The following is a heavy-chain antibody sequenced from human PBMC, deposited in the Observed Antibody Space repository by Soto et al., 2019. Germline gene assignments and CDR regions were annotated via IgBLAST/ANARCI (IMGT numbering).Heavy chain of an antibody. J-gene: IGHJ4*02. Sequence: EVQLVESGGGLEQPGGSLRLSCAASGFSFSSSSMNWVRQAPGKGLEWISYIGHRTGATYYADSVRGRFSISRDNAENSVYLQMNSLKDEDTAVYFCAKDKGERSFDYWGQGTLVTVSS. D-gene: IGHD3-16*01. CDR3: AKDKGERSFDY. CDR1: GFSFSSSS. V-gene: IGHV3-48*02. CDR2: IGHRTGAT.